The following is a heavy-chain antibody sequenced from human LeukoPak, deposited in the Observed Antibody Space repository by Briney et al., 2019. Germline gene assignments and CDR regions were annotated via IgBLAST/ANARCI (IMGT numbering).Heavy chain of an antibody. D-gene: IGHD2-21*02. CDR2: INPSGGST. V-gene: IGHV1-46*01. CDR3: SRGVVTTIDY. CDR1: GYTFTSYY. J-gene: IGHJ4*02. Sequence: ASVKVSCKASGYTFTSYYMHWVRQAPGQGLEWMGIINPSGGSTSYAQKFPSRVTITRATSTSTVYMELSSLKSEDTAVYYFSRGVVTTIDYWGQGTLVTVSS.